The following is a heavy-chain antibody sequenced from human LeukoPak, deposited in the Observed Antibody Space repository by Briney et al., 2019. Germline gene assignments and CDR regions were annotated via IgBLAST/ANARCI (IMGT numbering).Heavy chain of an antibody. CDR3: ARVLVATISNRWFDP. Sequence: PSETLSLTCTVSGYSISSGYYWGWIRQPPGKGLEWIGSIYHSGSTYYNPSLKSRVTISVDTSKNQFSLKLSSVTAADTAVYYCARVLVATISNRWFDPWGQGTLVTVSS. CDR2: IYHSGST. V-gene: IGHV4-38-2*02. D-gene: IGHD5-12*01. J-gene: IGHJ5*02. CDR1: GYSISSGYY.